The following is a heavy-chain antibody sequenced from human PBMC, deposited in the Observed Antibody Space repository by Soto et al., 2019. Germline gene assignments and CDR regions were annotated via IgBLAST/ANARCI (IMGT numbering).Heavy chain of an antibody. CDR1: GFSLSNARMG. J-gene: IGHJ5*02. CDR2: IFSNDEK. CDR3: ARIFFVTPEDRDNWFDR. D-gene: IGHD4-4*01. V-gene: IGHV2-26*01. Sequence: SGPTLVNPTETLTLTCTVSGFSLSNARMGVSWIRQPPGKALEWLAHIFSNDEKSYSTSLKSRITISKDTSKSQVVLTMTKMDPVDTAKYCCARIFFVTPEDRDNWFDRWGQGTLVTVSS.